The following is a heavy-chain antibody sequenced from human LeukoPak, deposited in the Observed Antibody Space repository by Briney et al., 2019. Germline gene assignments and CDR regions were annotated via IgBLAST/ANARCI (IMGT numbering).Heavy chain of an antibody. CDR3: ARGSYYYDSSGYYAPSYYYGMDV. J-gene: IGHJ6*02. V-gene: IGHV3-7*01. CDR1: GFTFSSYW. CDR2: IKQDGSEK. Sequence: GGSLRLSCTVSGFTFSSYWMHWVRQAPGKGLEWVANIKQDGSEKYHVDSVKGRFTISRDNAKNSLYLQMNSLRAEDTAVYYCARGSYYYDSSGYYAPSYYYGMDVWGQGTTVTVSS. D-gene: IGHD3-22*01.